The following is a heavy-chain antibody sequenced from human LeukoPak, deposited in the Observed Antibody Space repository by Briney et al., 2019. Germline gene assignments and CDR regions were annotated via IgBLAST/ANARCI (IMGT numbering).Heavy chain of an antibody. J-gene: IGHJ5*02. D-gene: IGHD2-2*01. CDR3: ARHPHYCSSTSCPPRWFDP. CDR1: RGSLSSSSYY. CDR2: IYYSGST. V-gene: IGHV4-39*01. Sequence: SETLSLTCTVSRGSLSSSSYYWGWIRQPPGKGLEWIGSIYYSGSTYYNPSLKSRVTISVDTSKNQFSLKLSSVTAADTAVYYCARHPHYCSSTSCPPRWFDPWGQGTLVTVSS.